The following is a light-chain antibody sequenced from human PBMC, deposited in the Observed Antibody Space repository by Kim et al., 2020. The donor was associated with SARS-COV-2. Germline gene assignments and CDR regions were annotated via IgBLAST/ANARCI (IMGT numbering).Light chain of an antibody. V-gene: IGLV3-21*04. CDR1: NIGSKS. CDR3: QVWDSSSDPVV. CDR2: YAS. Sequence: SYELTQPPSVSVAPGKTARITCGGNNIGSKSVHWYQQKPGQAPVLVIYYASDRPSGIPERFSGSNSGNTATLTISRVAAGDEADYYCQVWDSSSDPVVFG. J-gene: IGLJ2*01.